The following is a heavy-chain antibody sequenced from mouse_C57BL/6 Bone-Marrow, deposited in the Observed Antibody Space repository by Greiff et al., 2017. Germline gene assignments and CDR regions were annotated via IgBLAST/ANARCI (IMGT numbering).Heavy chain of an antibody. CDR2: IDPANGDT. J-gene: IGHJ2*01. D-gene: IGHD1-1*01. Sequence: VQLKQPGAELVRPGASVKLSCTASGFNIKDDYMHWVKQRPEQGLEWIGWIDPANGDTEYAAKFQGKATITADTSSNTAYLQLSSLTSEDTAVEYFTPIYSGYWGQGTTLTVSS. CDR3: TPIYSGY. V-gene: IGHV14-4*01. CDR1: GFNIKDDY.